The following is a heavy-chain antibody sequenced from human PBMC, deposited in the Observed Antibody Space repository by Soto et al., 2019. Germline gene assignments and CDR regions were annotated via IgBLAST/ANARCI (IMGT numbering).Heavy chain of an antibody. CDR1: GGSISSYY. V-gene: IGHV4-59*08. CDR2: IYYSGST. Sequence: SETLSLTCTVSGGSISSYYWSWIRQPPGKGLEWIGYIYYSGSTNYNPSLKSRVTISVDTSKNQFSLKLSSVTAADTAVYYCARHKVEAVAGSFDYWGQGTLVTVSS. CDR3: ARHKVEAVAGSFDY. D-gene: IGHD6-19*01. J-gene: IGHJ4*02.